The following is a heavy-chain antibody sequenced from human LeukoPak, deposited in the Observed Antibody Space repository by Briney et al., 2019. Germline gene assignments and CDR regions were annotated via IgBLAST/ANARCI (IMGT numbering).Heavy chain of an antibody. J-gene: IGHJ6*03. V-gene: IGHV4-34*01. D-gene: IGHD4-11*01. CDR2: ISHSGRT. CDR1: GDSFTAYS. CDR3: ARAGTEAMTTPAYPVFYYFYLDV. Sequence: SDTLSLTCAVNGDSFTAYSWNWIRQSPGKGLEWIGEISHSGRTHYNPSLASRVTLSLDTSKTQFSLELKSVTAADTAVYYCARAGTEAMTTPAYPVFYYFYLDVWGTGTTVTVS.